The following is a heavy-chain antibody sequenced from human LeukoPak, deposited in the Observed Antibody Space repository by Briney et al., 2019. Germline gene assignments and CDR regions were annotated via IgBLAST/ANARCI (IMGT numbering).Heavy chain of an antibody. D-gene: IGHD6-13*01. J-gene: IGHJ5*02. CDR1: GGSISSGSYY. Sequence: SETLSLTCTVSGGSISSGSYYWSWIRQPPGKGLEWIGYIYYSGSTNYNPSLKSRVTISVDTSKNQFSLKLSSVTAADTAVYYCARVTAAAGTGYNWFDPWGQGTLVTVSS. V-gene: IGHV4-61*01. CDR2: IYYSGST. CDR3: ARVTAAAGTGYNWFDP.